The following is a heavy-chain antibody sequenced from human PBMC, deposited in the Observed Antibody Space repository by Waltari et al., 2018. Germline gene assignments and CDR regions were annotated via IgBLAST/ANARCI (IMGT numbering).Heavy chain of an antibody. D-gene: IGHD3-3*01. CDR2: IYHSGST. Sequence: QVQLQESGPGLVKPSETLSLTCAVSGYSIRSGYYWGWIRHPPGKGLEWIGSIYHSGSTYYNPSLKSRVTISVDTSKNQFSLKLSSVTAADTAVYYCARDPTIFGVVIPDYFDYWGQGTLVTVSS. CDR3: ARDPTIFGVVIPDYFDY. J-gene: IGHJ4*02. V-gene: IGHV4-38-2*02. CDR1: GYSIRSGYY.